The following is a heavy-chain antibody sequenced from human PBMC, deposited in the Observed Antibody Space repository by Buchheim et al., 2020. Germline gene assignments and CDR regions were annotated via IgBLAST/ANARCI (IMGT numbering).Heavy chain of an antibody. CDR3: ARSEDIVLMVYAGIYGMDV. CDR2: IDPSDSYT. J-gene: IGHJ6*02. V-gene: IGHV5-10-1*03. CDR1: GYSFTSYW. Sequence: EVQLVQSGAEVKKPGESLRISCKGSGYSFTSYWISWVRQMPGKGLEWMGRIDPSDSYTNYSPSFQGHVTISADKSISTASMQWSSLKASDTAMYYCARSEDIVLMVYAGIYGMDVWGQGTT. D-gene: IGHD2-8*01.